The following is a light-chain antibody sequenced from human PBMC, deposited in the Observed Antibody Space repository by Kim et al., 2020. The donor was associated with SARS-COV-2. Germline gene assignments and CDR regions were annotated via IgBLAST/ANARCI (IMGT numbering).Light chain of an antibody. Sequence: GQTITISCTGTSSDVGGYNYVSWYQQHPGKAPKLMIYDVSNRPSGVSNRFSGSKSGDTASLTISGLQAEDEADYYCSSYTSSSTWVFGGGTKLTVL. CDR3: SSYTSSSTWV. J-gene: IGLJ3*02. V-gene: IGLV2-14*03. CDR1: SSDVGGYNY. CDR2: DVS.